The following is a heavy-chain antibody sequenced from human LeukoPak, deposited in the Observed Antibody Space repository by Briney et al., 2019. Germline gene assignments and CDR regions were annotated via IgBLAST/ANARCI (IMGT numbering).Heavy chain of an antibody. CDR1: GFTFSSYS. J-gene: IGHJ4*02. CDR3: SRDSAGSGYYPFYFDY. CDR2: ISSSSSTI. Sequence: GGSLRLSCAASGFTFSSYSMNWGRDAPGKGLERISYISSSSSTIYSADSVKGRFTISRDNAKNSLYLQMNRLRDEDTAVYDCSRDSAGSGYYPFYFDYWGQGTLVTVSS. D-gene: IGHD3-22*01. V-gene: IGHV3-48*02.